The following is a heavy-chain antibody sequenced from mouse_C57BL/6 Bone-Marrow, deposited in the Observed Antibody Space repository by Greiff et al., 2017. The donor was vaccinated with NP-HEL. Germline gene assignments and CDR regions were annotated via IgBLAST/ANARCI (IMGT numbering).Heavy chain of an antibody. CDR2: ISNGGGST. J-gene: IGHJ2*01. D-gene: IGHD2-4*01. CDR3: ARRGDYDL. CDR1: GFTFSDYY. V-gene: IGHV5-12*01. Sequence: EVNVVESGGGLVQPGGSLKLSCGASGFTFSDYYMYWVRQTPEKRLEWVAYISNGGGSTYYPDTVKGRFTISRDNAKNTLYLQMSRLKSEDTAMYYCARRGDYDLWGQGTTLTVSS.